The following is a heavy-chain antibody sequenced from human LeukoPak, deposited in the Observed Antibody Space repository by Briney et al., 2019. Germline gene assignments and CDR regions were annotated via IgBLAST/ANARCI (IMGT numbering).Heavy chain of an antibody. CDR3: ARTPMEWFGVYMDV. D-gene: IGHD3-3*01. V-gene: IGHV4-61*01. J-gene: IGHJ6*03. CDR1: GGSISSSSYY. Sequence: PSETLSLTCTVSGGSISSSSYYWSWIRQPPGKGLEWIGYIYYSGSTNYNPSLKSRVTISVDTSKNQFSLKLSSVTAADTAVYYCARTPMEWFGVYMDVWGKGTTVTVSS. CDR2: IYYSGST.